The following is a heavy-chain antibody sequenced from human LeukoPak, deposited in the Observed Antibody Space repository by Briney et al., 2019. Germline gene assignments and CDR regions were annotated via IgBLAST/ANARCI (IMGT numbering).Heavy chain of an antibody. J-gene: IGHJ6*03. CDR1: GFIFNNYA. V-gene: IGHV3-23*01. Sequence: GGSLRLFCEASGFIFNNYALGWVPQARGKGLEGVSTILGEGDFTYYANSVKGRFTISRDNSKNTLFVQMTSLRAEDTALYYCARSQAHAPIVYYFCYMDVWGKGTTVTVSS. D-gene: IGHD2-15*01. CDR3: ARSQAHAPIVYYFCYMDV. CDR2: ILGEGDFT.